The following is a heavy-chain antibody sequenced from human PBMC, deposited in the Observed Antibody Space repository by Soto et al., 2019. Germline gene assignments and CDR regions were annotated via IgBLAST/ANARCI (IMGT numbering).Heavy chain of an antibody. CDR2: IKGDGSER. V-gene: IGHV3-7*03. Sequence: GGSLRLSCAASGFTFSSYWMSWVRQAPGKGLVWVANIKGDGSERHYVDSVKGRFIISRDNAKNSLFLQMNSLRVEDTAVYYCARDGCTSATCDVYGMDVWGQGTTVTVSS. J-gene: IGHJ6*02. CDR3: ARDGCTSATCDVYGMDV. CDR1: GFTFSSYW. D-gene: IGHD2-2*01.